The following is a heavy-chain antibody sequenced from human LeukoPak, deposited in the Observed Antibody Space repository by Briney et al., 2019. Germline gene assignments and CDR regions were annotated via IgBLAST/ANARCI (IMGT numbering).Heavy chain of an antibody. Sequence: SETLSLTCTVSGGSISSSSYYWGWIRQPPGKGLEWIGSIYYSGSTYYNPSLKSRVTISVDTSKNQFSLKLSSVTAADTAVYYCARPAADYYGSGSSYFDYWGQGTLVTVSS. D-gene: IGHD3-10*01. J-gene: IGHJ4*02. CDR2: IYYSGST. V-gene: IGHV4-39*07. CDR3: ARPAADYYGSGSSYFDY. CDR1: GGSISSSSYY.